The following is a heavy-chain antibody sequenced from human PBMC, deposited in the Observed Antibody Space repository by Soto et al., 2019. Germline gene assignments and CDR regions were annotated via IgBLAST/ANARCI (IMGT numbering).Heavy chain of an antibody. CDR2: ITAGTGNT. D-gene: IGHD6-13*01. Sequence: QVQLVQSGAEVKKPGASVKVSCKASGNTFTSYSVYCVRQAPGQGLEWMGWITAGTGNTRYSQKFQDRVTITRDTSARTVYMELLSLRSEDTAVYYCARDRYSSSWYVGAFDYWGQGTLVTVSS. CDR3: ARDRYSSSWYVGAFDY. J-gene: IGHJ4*02. CDR1: GNTFTSYS. V-gene: IGHV1-3*01.